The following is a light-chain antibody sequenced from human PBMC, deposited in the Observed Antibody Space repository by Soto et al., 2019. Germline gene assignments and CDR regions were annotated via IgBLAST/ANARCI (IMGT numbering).Light chain of an antibody. J-gene: IGKJ2*01. V-gene: IGKV1-39*01. CDR2: EAS. CDR3: LQDYNYPYT. Sequence: DIQMTQSPSSLSASVGDRVTITCRASQSISSYLNWYQQKPGKAPKLLIYEASSLQSGVPSRFSGSGSGTDFTLTISSLQPEDFATYYCLQDYNYPYTFGQGTKVDIK. CDR1: QSISSY.